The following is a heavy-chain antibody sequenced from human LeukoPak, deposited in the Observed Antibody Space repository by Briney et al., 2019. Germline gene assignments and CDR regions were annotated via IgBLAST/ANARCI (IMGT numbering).Heavy chain of an antibody. CDR2: INPNSGGT. V-gene: IGHV1-2*02. J-gene: IGHJ4*02. CDR1: GYTFTGYY. D-gene: IGHD2-21*01. CDR3: ARDGSYCGGDCYSDY. Sequence: ASVKVSCKASGYTFTGYYMHWVRQAPGQGPEWMGWINPNSGGTNYAQKFQGRVTMTRDTSISTAYMELSRLRSDDTAVYYCARDGSYCGGDCYSDYWGQGTLVTVSS.